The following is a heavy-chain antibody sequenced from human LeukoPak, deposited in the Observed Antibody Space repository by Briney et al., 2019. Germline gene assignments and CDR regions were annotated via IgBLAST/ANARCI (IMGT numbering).Heavy chain of an antibody. J-gene: IGHJ4*02. Sequence: ASVKVSCKVSGYTLTELSMHWVRQAPGKGLEWMGGFDPEDGETIYAQKFQGRVTMTEDTSTGTAYMELSSLRSEDTAVYYCATVRGYCSSTSCYRDYWGQGTLVTVSS. CDR3: ATVRGYCSSTSCYRDY. CDR1: GYTLTELS. CDR2: FDPEDGET. V-gene: IGHV1-24*01. D-gene: IGHD2-2*01.